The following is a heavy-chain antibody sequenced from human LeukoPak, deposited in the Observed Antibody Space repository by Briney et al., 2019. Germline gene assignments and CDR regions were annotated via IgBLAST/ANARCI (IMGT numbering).Heavy chain of an antibody. CDR3: ARVDPGGYYESSGYPMDV. D-gene: IGHD3-22*01. CDR2: ISSSSSYI. CDR1: GFTFSSYS. J-gene: IGHJ6*03. V-gene: IGHV3-21*01. Sequence: GGSLRLSCAASGFTFSSYSMNWVRQAPGKGLEWVSSISSSSSYIYYADSVKGRFTISRDNAKNSLYLQMNSLRAEDTAVYYCARVDPGGYYESSGYPMDVWGKGTTVTVSS.